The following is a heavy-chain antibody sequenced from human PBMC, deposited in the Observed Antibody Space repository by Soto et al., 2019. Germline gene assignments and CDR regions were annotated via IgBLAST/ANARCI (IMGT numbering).Heavy chain of an antibody. Sequence: SETLSLTCAVYGGSFSGYYWSWIRQPPGKGLEWIGEINHSGSTNYNPSLKSRVTISVDTSKNQFSLKLSSVTAADTAVYHCAREVAARYYYYYYMDVWGKGTTVTVSS. V-gene: IGHV4-34*01. D-gene: IGHD2-15*01. CDR3: AREVAARYYYYYYMDV. CDR1: GGSFSGYY. J-gene: IGHJ6*03. CDR2: INHSGST.